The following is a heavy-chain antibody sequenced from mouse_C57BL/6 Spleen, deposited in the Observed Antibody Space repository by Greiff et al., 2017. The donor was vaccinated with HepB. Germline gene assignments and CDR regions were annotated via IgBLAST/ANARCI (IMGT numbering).Heavy chain of an antibody. D-gene: IGHD1-3*01. CDR1: GYSITSGYD. J-gene: IGHJ3*01. CDR3: AREGLYSPFTY. Sequence: EVQLQQSGPGMVKPSQSLSLTCTVTGYSITSGYDWHWIRHFPGNKLEWMGYISYSGSTNYNPSLKSRISITHDTSKNHFFLKLNSVTTEDTATYDCAREGLYSPFTYWGQGTLVTVSA. CDR2: ISYSGST. V-gene: IGHV3-1*01.